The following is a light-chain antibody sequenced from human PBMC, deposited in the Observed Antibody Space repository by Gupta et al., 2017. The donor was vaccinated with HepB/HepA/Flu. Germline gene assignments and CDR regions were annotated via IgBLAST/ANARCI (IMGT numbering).Light chain of an antibody. CDR2: QDF. J-gene: IGLJ1*01. CDR3: QAWDSSTEV. V-gene: IGLV3-1*01. CDR1: KLVNKY. Sequence: SYELTQPPSMSVSPGQTASITCSGDKLVNKYVCWYQQKPGQSPVLVIYQDFKRPSGIPERFSGSNSGNTATLTISGTQAMDEADYYCQAWDSSTEVFGTGTKVTVL.